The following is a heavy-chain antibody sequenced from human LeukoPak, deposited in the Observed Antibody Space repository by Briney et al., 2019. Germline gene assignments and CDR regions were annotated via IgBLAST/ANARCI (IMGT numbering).Heavy chain of an antibody. CDR1: GGSIGSYY. V-gene: IGHV4-59*08. CDR2: IYYSGST. J-gene: IGHJ4*02. CDR3: ASHDRGCSGGSCYFDY. D-gene: IGHD2-15*01. Sequence: SGALSLTCTVSGGSIGSYYWSWIRQPPGKGLEWIGYIYYSGSTNYNPSLKSRVTISVDTSKNQFSLKLSSVTAADTAVYYCASHDRGCSGGSCYFDYWGQGTLVTVSS.